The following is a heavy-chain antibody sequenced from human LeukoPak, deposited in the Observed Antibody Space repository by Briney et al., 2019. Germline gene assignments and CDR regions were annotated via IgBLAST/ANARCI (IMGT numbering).Heavy chain of an antibody. CDR1: GGSFSGYY. CDR3: ARGITVVYYFDL. D-gene: IGHD1-20*01. J-gene: IGHJ2*01. V-gene: IGHV4-34*01. CDR2: IHYTGAT. Sequence: SETLSLTFAVDGGSFSGYYWSWFRPPPGKGLEWIGEIHYTGATNYSPSLKGRVTISPGTSNNQVSLRMKSVTAADTAVYYCARGITVVYYFDLWGRGTLITVSS.